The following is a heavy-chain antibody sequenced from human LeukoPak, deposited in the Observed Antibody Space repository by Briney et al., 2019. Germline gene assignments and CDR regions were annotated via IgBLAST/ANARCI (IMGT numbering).Heavy chain of an antibody. CDR1: GGTFSSYA. J-gene: IGHJ4*02. D-gene: IGHD2-15*01. Sequence: SVKVSCKASGGTFSSYAISWVRQAPGQGLEWMGGIIPIFGTANYAQKFQGRVTITADESTSTAYMELSSLRSEDTAVYYCARDVGYCSGGSCYQFDYWVQGTLVTVSS. V-gene: IGHV1-69*01. CDR3: ARDVGYCSGGSCYQFDY. CDR2: IIPIFGTA.